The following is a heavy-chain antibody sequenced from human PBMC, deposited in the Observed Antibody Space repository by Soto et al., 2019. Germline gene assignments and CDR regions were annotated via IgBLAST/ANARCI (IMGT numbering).Heavy chain of an antibody. Sequence: PGGSLRLSCAASGVTVSSTYMTWVRQAPGKGLEWVSVIYRSDLTYYADSVKGRFTISKHNSKNMVYLQMNSVRAEDTAVYYCARAGSGSGFKIWGKGTVVTVPS. CDR2: IYRSDLT. V-gene: IGHV3-53*04. D-gene: IGHD6-19*01. J-gene: IGHJ3*02. CDR3: ARAGSGSGFKI. CDR1: GVTVSSTY.